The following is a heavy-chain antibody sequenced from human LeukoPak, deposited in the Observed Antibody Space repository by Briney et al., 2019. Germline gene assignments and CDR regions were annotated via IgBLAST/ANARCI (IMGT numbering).Heavy chain of an antibody. J-gene: IGHJ4*02. D-gene: IGHD4-17*01. CDR3: ARVYGDYGFDY. Sequence: ASVKVSCKASGGTFSSYAISWVRQAPGQGLEWMGRIIPIFGTAHYAQKFQGRVTITTDESTSTAYMELSSLRSEDTAVYYCARVYGDYGFDYWGQGTLVTVSS. CDR2: IIPIFGTA. V-gene: IGHV1-69*05. CDR1: GGTFSSYA.